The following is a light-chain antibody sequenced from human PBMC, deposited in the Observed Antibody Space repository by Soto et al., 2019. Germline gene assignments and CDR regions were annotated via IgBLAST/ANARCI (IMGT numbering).Light chain of an antibody. CDR1: SSDVGGYNY. V-gene: IGLV2-14*01. CDR2: DVS. CDR3: SSYTSSSTLVV. J-gene: IGLJ1*01. Sequence: QSALTQPASVSGSPGQSITISCTGTSSDVGGYNYVSWYQQHPGKAPKLLIYDVSNRPSGVSTRFSGSKSGNTASLTISGLQAEDEADYYCSSYTSSSTLVVFGTGTKGTV.